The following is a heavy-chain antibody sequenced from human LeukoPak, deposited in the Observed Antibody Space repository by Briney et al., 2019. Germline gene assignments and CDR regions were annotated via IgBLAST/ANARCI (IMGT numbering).Heavy chain of an antibody. CDR2: INPNSGGT. CDR3: AREGIVVVPAADNWFDP. Sequence: ASVKVSFKASGYTFTGYYMHWVRQAPGQGLEWMGWINPNSGGTNYAQKFQGRVTMTRDTSISTAYMELSRLRSDDTAVYYCAREGIVVVPAADNWFDPWGQGTLVTVSS. V-gene: IGHV1-2*02. J-gene: IGHJ5*02. CDR1: GYTFTGYY. D-gene: IGHD2-2*01.